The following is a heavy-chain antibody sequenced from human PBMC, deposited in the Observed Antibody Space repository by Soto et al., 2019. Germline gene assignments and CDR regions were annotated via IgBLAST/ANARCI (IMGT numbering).Heavy chain of an antibody. Sequence: SETLSLTCAVYGGSFSGYYWSWIRQPPGKGLEWIGEINHSGSTNYNPSLKSRVTISVDTSKNQFSLKLSSVTAADTAVYYCARQKNLHCFWSGYYTGMDCYYHYYMDVWGKGTTVTV. V-gene: IGHV4-34*01. CDR2: INHSGST. CDR1: GGSFSGYY. D-gene: IGHD3-3*01. CDR3: ARQKNLHCFWSGYYTGMDCYYHYYMDV. J-gene: IGHJ6*03.